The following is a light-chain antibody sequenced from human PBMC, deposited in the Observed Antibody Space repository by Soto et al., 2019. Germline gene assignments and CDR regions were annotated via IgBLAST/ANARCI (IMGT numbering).Light chain of an antibody. CDR3: QQSSNWPPEIT. V-gene: IGKV3-11*01. Sequence: EILLAHAPGTLSVSPGERASPSCRARQSVSSYLAWYQQKPGQAPRLLIYDASNRATGIPARFSGSGSGTDFTLTISSLEPEDFAVYYCQQSSNWPPEITFGQGTRLEIK. CDR1: QSVSSY. J-gene: IGKJ5*01. CDR2: DAS.